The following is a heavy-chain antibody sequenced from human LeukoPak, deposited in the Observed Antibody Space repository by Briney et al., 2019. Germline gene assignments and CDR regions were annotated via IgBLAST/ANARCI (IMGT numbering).Heavy chain of an antibody. V-gene: IGHV3-23*01. Sequence: GGSLRLSCAASGFTFTSYVMTWVRQAPGKGLEWVSGISASGGSTFYADSVKGRFTISRDNSKDTLFLQMNSLRAEDTAIYYCAKARSSAWYDLKYWGQGTLVTVSS. CDR3: AKARSSAWYDLKY. D-gene: IGHD6-13*01. CDR1: GFTFTSYV. CDR2: ISASGGST. J-gene: IGHJ4*02.